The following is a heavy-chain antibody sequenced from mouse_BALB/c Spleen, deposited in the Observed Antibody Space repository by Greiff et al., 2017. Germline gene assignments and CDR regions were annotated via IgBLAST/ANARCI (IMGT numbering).Heavy chain of an antibody. CDR2: INPSNGRT. CDR3: AIDYDGYLFAY. CDR1: GYTFTSYW. J-gene: IGHJ3*01. V-gene: IGHV1S81*02. Sequence: QVHVKQPGAELVKPGASVKLSCKASGYTFTSYWMHWVKQRPGQGLEWIGEINPSNGRTNYNEKFKSKATLTVDKSSSTAYMQLSSLTSEDSAVYYCAIDYDGYLFAYWGQGTLVTVSA. D-gene: IGHD2-3*01.